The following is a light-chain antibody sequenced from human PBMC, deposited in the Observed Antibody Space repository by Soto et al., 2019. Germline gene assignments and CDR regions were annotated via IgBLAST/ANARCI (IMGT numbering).Light chain of an antibody. V-gene: IGLV1-40*01. Sequence: QSVLTQPPSVSGAPGQRVTISCTGSSSNIGAGHVVHWYQQFPGRAPNLLIYGSSNRPSGVPDRFSGSKSGTSASLAITGLQAGDEADYYCQSYDNGLSASVFGGGTQLTVL. CDR1: SSNIGAGHV. CDR2: GSS. CDR3: QSYDNGLSASV. J-gene: IGLJ2*01.